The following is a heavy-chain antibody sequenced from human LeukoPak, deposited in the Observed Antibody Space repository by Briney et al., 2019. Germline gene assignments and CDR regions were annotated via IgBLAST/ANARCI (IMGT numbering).Heavy chain of an antibody. Sequence: ASVKVSCKASGYTFTGYYMHWVRQAPGQGLEWMGWINPNSGGTNYAQKFQGRVTMTRDTSISTAYMELSRLRSDDTAVYYCARGYYDSSGYRHYYYYYMDVWGKGTTVTVSS. CDR2: INPNSGGT. CDR3: ARGYYDSSGYRHYYYYYMDV. CDR1: GYTFTGYY. J-gene: IGHJ6*03. V-gene: IGHV1-2*02. D-gene: IGHD3-22*01.